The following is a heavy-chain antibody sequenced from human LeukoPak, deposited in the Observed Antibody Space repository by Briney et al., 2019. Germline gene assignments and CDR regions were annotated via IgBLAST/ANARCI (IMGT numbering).Heavy chain of an antibody. CDR2: IYYSGST. J-gene: IGHJ4*02. V-gene: IGHV4-59*01. Sequence: SETLSLTCTVSGDSISTYYWSWVRQPPGKGLEWIGDIYYSGSTNYNPSLKSRVTISVDTSKKQFFLKLSSVTAADTAVYYCTRVGFWSGYYHFDSWGQGTLVTVSS. CDR1: GDSISTYY. D-gene: IGHD3-3*01. CDR3: TRVGFWSGYYHFDS.